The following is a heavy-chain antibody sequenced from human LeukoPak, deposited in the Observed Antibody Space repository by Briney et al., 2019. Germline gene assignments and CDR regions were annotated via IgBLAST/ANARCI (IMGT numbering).Heavy chain of an antibody. J-gene: IGHJ4*02. D-gene: IGHD3-22*01. CDR2: ISAYNGNT. Sequence: ASVKVSCKASGYTFSSYGISWLRQAPGQGLEWMGWISAYNGNTSYAQKLQGRVTMTTDTSTSTAYMELRSLRSDDTAVYYCARYYDSSGYLDYWGQGTLVTVSS. V-gene: IGHV1-18*01. CDR1: GYTFSSYG. CDR3: ARYYDSSGYLDY.